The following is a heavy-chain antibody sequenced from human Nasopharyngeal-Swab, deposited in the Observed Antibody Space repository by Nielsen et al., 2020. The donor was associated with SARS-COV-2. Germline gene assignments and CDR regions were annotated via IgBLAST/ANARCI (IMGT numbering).Heavy chain of an antibody. D-gene: IGHD3-22*01. CDR3: ARDAYYDSSGYSFLDNYFDY. Sequence: WVRQASGQGLEWMGGIIPIFGTANYAQKFQGRVTITADESTSTAYMELSSLRSEDTAVYYCARDAYYDSSGYSFLDNYFDYWGQGTLVTVSS. J-gene: IGHJ4*02. V-gene: IGHV1-69*01. CDR2: IIPIFGTA.